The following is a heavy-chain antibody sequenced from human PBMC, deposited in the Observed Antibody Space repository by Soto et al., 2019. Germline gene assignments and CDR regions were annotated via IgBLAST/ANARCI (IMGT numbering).Heavy chain of an antibody. CDR2: ISYEGSNK. J-gene: IGHJ4*02. CDR1: RYNSRRYD. D-gene: IGHD5-18*01. V-gene: IGHV3-30-3*01. CDR3: ASEWKHDALDY. Sequence: GGALMPTSATSRYNSRRYDMHSVPQARGKGLEWVAVISYEGSNKYYADSVKGRFIISRDNSKSTLYLQMNSLRTEDTAVYYCASEWKHDALDYCCQGSLVTVSA.